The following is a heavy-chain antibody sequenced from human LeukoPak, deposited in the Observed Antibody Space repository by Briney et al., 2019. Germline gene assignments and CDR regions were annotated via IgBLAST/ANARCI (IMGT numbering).Heavy chain of an antibody. CDR1: GFTFSSYA. J-gene: IGHJ6*03. V-gene: IGHV3-30*02. D-gene: IGHD3-3*01. CDR3: AKDGGGTIFGVHYYYYMDV. CDR2: IRYDGSNK. Sequence: SGGSLRLSCAASGFTFSSYAMHWVRQAPGKGLEWVAFIRYDGSNKYYADSVKGRFTISRDNSKNTLYLQMNSLGAEDTAVYYCAKDGGGTIFGVHYYYYMDVWGKGTTVTVSS.